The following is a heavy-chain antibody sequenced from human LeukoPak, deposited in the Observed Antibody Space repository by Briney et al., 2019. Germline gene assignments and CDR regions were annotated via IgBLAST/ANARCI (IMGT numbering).Heavy chain of an antibody. J-gene: IGHJ4*02. V-gene: IGHV1-18*01. CDR3: ARVFPSSGWYNLYY. D-gene: IGHD6-19*01. CDR1: GYTFTSYG. CDR2: ISSYNGNT. Sequence: ASVKASCKASGYTFTSYGITWVRQAPGQGLEWMGWISSYNGNTNYAQKVQRRVTMTSDASTSTAYMELRSLRSDDTAVYYCARVFPSSGWYNLYYWGLGTLVTVSS.